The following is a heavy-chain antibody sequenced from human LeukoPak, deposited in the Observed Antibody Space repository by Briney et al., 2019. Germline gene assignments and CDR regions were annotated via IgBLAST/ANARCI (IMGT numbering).Heavy chain of an antibody. Sequence: GASVKVSCKASGYTFTSYGISWVRQAPGQGLEWMGWISAYNGNTNYAQKFQGRVTITADESTSTAYMELSSLRSEDTAVYYCARDRRYCSSTSCYAVFDYWGQGTLVTVSS. V-gene: IGHV1-18*04. J-gene: IGHJ4*02. CDR1: GYTFTSYG. D-gene: IGHD2-2*01. CDR3: ARDRRYCSSTSCYAVFDY. CDR2: ISAYNGNT.